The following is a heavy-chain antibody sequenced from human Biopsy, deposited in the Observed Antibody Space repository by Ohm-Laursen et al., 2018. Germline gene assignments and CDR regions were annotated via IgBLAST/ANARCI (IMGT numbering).Heavy chain of an antibody. CDR3: ATGGQWPKPYLNWFDP. V-gene: IGHV4-59*01. Sequence: VTLSLTCTVSGGSITNYYWSWIRQPPGQGLEYIGYMYYNEGTNYNPSLKSRVTISVDTSKNQFSLKLTSVTPADTAVYHCATGGQWPKPYLNWFDPWGQGTLVTVSS. CDR1: GGSITNYY. J-gene: IGHJ5*02. D-gene: IGHD6-19*01. CDR2: MYYNEGT.